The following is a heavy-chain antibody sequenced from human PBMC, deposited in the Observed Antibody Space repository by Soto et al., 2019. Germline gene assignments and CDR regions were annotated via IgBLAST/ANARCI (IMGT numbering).Heavy chain of an antibody. CDR3: AKHRYYDSRPDAFDI. CDR2: ISGSGGST. V-gene: IGHV3-23*01. CDR1: GFTFSSYA. J-gene: IGHJ3*02. D-gene: IGHD3-22*01. Sequence: GGSLRLSCAASGFTFSSYAMSWVRQAPGKGLEWVSAISGSGGSTYYTDSVKGRFTISRDNSKNTLYLQMNSLRAEDTAVYYCAKHRYYDSRPDAFDIWGQGTMVTVSS.